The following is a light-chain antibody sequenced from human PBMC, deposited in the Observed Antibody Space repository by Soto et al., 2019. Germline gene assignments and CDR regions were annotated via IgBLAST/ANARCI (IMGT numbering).Light chain of an antibody. CDR1: SSNIGAGHD. J-gene: IGLJ1*01. CDR3: QSYDSSLSGSEV. Sequence: QSVLTQPPSVSGAPGQRVTISCTGRSSNIGAGHDVHWYQHLPGTAPKLLIYGNSNRPSGVPDRFSGSKSGTSASLAITGLQAEDEADYYCQSYDSSLSGSEVFGTGTQLTVL. CDR2: GNS. V-gene: IGLV1-40*01.